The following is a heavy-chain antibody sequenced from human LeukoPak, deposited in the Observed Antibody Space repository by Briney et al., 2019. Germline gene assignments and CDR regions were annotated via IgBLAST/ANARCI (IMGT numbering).Heavy chain of an antibody. D-gene: IGHD3-9*01. CDR3: AKEGRGYYDILTGYELLDI. J-gene: IGHJ3*02. CDR2: IRYDGTNK. CDR1: GFTFSSYS. Sequence: GGSLRLSCAASGFTFSSYSMNWVRQAPGKGLEWVAFIRYDGTNKYYADSVKGRFAISRDNSKNTLYLQMNSLRAEDTAVYYCAKEGRGYYDILTGYELLDIWGQGTMVTVSS. V-gene: IGHV3-30*02.